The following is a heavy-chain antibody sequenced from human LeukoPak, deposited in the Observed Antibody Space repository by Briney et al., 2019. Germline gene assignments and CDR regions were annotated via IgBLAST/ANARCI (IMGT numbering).Heavy chain of an antibody. CDR3: ARPASGYGDYWGYFDY. V-gene: IGHV3-20*01. J-gene: IGHJ4*02. Sequence: GGSLRLSCAASGFTFDDYGMSWVRQAPGKGLEWVSGINWNGGSTGYADSVKGRFTISRDNAKNSLYLQMNSLRAEDTALYHCARPASGYGDYWGYFDYWGQGTLVTVSS. D-gene: IGHD4-17*01. CDR1: GFTFDDYG. CDR2: INWNGGST.